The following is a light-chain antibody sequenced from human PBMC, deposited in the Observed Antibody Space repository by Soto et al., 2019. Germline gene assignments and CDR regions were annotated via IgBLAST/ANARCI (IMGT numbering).Light chain of an antibody. CDR3: MLYMGGGISV. CDR2: NTN. CDR1: SGSVSTTYY. V-gene: IGLV8-61*01. Sequence: QTVVTQEPSFSVSPGGTVTLTCDLNSGSVSTTYYPSWYQQTPGQAPRTLIFNTNSHSSGVPDRFSGSILGNKAALTITGVQADDESDYYCMLYMGGGISVFGGGAKLTVL. J-gene: IGLJ3*02.